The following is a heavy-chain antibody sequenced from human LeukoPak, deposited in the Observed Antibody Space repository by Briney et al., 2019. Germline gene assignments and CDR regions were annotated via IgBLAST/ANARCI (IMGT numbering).Heavy chain of an antibody. CDR3: ARDFRDYFDY. CDR1: GLTFSSHA. Sequence: GGSLRLSCAASGLTFSSHAMSWVRQAPGKGLVWVSRINTDGGSTTYADSLKGRFTISRDNANNTLYLQMNSLRAEDTAMYYCARDFRDYFDYWGQGTLVTVSS. J-gene: IGHJ4*02. V-gene: IGHV3-74*01. CDR2: INTDGGST.